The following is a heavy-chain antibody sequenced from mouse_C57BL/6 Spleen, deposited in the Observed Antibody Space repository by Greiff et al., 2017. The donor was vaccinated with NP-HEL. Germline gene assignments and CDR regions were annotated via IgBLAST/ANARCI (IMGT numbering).Heavy chain of an antibody. Sequence: VKLVESGGGLVKPGGSLKLSCAASGFTFSSYAMSWVRQTPEKRLEWVATISDGGSYTYYPDNVKGRFTISRDNAKNNLYLQMSHLKSEDTAMYYCASSIVTTSAMDYWGQGTSVTVSS. J-gene: IGHJ4*01. CDR2: ISDGGSYT. D-gene: IGHD2-5*01. CDR1: GFTFSSYA. CDR3: ASSIVTTSAMDY. V-gene: IGHV5-4*03.